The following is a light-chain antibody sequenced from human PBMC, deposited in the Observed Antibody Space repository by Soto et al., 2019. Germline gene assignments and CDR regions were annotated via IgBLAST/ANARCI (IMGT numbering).Light chain of an antibody. CDR3: MQALQTPRT. CDR2: LGS. V-gene: IGKV2-28*01. CDR1: QSLLHSNGYNY. J-gene: IGKJ5*01. Sequence: DIVMTQSPLSLPVTPGEPASISCRSSQSLLHSNGYNYLDWYLQKPGQSPQLLIYLGSNRSSGVPDRFSGSGSGTDFTLKISRVEDEDVGVYYCMQALQTPRTFGQGTRLEMK.